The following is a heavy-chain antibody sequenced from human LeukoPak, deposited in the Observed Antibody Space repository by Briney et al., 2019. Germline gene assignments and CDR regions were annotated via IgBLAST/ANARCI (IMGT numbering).Heavy chain of an antibody. CDR2: MNPNSGNT. J-gene: IGHJ6*02. Sequence: ASVQVSCKASGYTFSGYDINCVRQATGQGLEWMGWMNPNSGNTGYTQKFQGRVTMTRNTSISTAYMELSSLRSEDTAVYYCARAPSYCTSGSCYYYYGLDVWGQGTTVTVSS. CDR3: ARAPSYCTSGSCYYYYGLDV. CDR1: GYTFSGYD. D-gene: IGHD2-15*01. V-gene: IGHV1-8*01.